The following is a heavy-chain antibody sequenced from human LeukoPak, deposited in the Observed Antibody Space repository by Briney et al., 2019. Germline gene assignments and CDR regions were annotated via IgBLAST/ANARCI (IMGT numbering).Heavy chain of an antibody. V-gene: IGHV4-4*02. CDR2: IYHSGST. CDR3: ARGFRSCYSLICDHFDY. J-gene: IGHJ4*02. D-gene: IGHD2-15*01. Sequence: SETLSLTCAVSGGSINSNNWWSWVRPPPGKGLEWIGEIYHSGSTNYNPSLKSRVTISVDTSKNQFSLKLSSVTAADTAVYFCARGFRSCYSLICDHFDYWGQGTLVTVSS. CDR1: GGSINSNNW.